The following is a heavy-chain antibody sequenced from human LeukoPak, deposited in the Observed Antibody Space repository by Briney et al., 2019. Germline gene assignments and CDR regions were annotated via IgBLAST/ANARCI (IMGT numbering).Heavy chain of an antibody. CDR2: IASDGSST. CDR1: GFTFGTFW. J-gene: IGHJ4*02. Sequence: GGSLRLSCAASGFTFGTFWMHWVRQAPGKGLVWVSRIASDGSSTTYADSVKGRFSISRDNAKNTLYLQMNSLRVEDTAVYYCAGGRPHGNDYWGQGTLVTVSP. CDR3: AGGRPHGNDY. V-gene: IGHV3-74*01. D-gene: IGHD4-23*01.